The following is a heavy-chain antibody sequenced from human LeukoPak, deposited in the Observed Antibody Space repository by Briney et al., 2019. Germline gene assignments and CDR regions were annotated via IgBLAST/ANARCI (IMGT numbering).Heavy chain of an antibody. CDR3: AKGDGSGSYYNAHAFDY. Sequence: GRSLRLSCAASGFTFDDYAMHWVRQAPGKGLEWVSGISWNSGSIGYADSVKGRFTISRDNAKNSLYLQMNSLRAEDTALYYCAKGDGSGSYYNAHAFDYWGQGTLVTVSS. J-gene: IGHJ4*02. CDR2: ISWNSGSI. CDR1: GFTFDDYA. V-gene: IGHV3-9*01. D-gene: IGHD3-10*01.